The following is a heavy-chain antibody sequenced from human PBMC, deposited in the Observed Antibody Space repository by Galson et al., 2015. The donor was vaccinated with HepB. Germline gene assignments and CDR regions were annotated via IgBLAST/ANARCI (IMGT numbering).Heavy chain of an antibody. CDR2: IYPGDSDT. D-gene: IGHD3-10*01. CDR1: GYSFTSHW. J-gene: IGHJ4*02. CDR3: ARLFGGGSGSYYNAYYFDY. V-gene: IGHV5-51*03. Sequence: QSGAEVKKPGESLKTSCKGSGYSFTSHWIGWVRQMPGKGLELMGVIYPGDSDTRYSPSFQGQVTISADKSISTAYLQWGSLKASDTAIYYCARLFGGGSGSYYNAYYFDYWGQGTLVTVSS.